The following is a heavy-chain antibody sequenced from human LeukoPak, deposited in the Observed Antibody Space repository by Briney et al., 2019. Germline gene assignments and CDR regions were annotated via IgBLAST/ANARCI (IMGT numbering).Heavy chain of an antibody. CDR3: ARSLYCTNGVCLRQPLDLDY. CDR2: ISAYNGNT. D-gene: IGHD2-8*01. J-gene: IGHJ4*02. V-gene: IGHV1-18*04. CDR1: GYTFTSYY. Sequence: ASVKVSCKASGYTFTSYYMHWVRQAPGQGLEWMGWISAYNGNTNYAQKLQGRVTMTTDTSTSTAYMELRSLRSDDTAVYYCARSLYCTNGVCLRQPLDLDYWGQGTLVTVSS.